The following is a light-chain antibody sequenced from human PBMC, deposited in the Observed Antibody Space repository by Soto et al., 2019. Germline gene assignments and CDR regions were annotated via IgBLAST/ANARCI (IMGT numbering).Light chain of an antibody. J-gene: IGKJ1*01. CDR1: QSISSW. CDR2: DAS. V-gene: IGKV1-5*01. CDR3: QQYNSYSWT. Sequence: DIQITQSPSTLSPSLGDRLTITCRASQSISSWLAWYKQKPGKAPKLLIYDASSLESGVPSRFRGSGSGTEFTLTISSLKPDDFETYYCQQYNSYSWTFGQGTKVDIK.